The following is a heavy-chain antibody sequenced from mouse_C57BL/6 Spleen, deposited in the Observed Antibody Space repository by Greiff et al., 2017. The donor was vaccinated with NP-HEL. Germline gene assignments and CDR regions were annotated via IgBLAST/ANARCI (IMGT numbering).Heavy chain of an antibody. CDR1: GYSITSGYY. J-gene: IGHJ1*03. Sequence: EVQLVESGPGLVKPSQSLSLTCSVTGYSITSGYYWNWIRQFPGNKLEWMGYISYDGSNNYNPSLKNRISITRDTSKNQFFLKLNSVTTEDTATYYCARGFGYFDVWGTGTTVTVSS. CDR2: ISYDGSN. V-gene: IGHV3-6*01. CDR3: ARGFGYFDV.